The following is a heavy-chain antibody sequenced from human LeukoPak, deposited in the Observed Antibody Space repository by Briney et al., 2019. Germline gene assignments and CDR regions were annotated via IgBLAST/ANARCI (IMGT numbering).Heavy chain of an antibody. CDR3: ARGGYDILTGYGSFDP. V-gene: IGHV4-59*01. D-gene: IGHD3-9*01. J-gene: IGHJ5*02. CDR1: GGSITNYY. CDR2: SYYSGTT. Sequence: SETLSLTCTVSGGSITNYYWSWIRQPPGKALEWIGYSYYSGTTNYNPSLKSRVTISVDTSKNQFSLKLSSVTTADTAVYYCARGGYDILTGYGSFDPWGQGTLVSVSS.